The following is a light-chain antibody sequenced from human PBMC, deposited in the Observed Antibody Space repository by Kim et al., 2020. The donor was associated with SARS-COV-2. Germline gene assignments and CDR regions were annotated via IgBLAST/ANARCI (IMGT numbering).Light chain of an antibody. CDR2: GAS. CDR1: QSLCLASKNKNC. CDR3: QQYYSGYS. V-gene: IGKV4-1*01. J-gene: IGKJ2*03. Sequence: KATIKCRSSQSLCLASKNKNCLAWYQQRPGQPPKLLIDGASTRLSGVPARFSGSGSGTDFTLIITSLQAEDVALYYCQQYYSGYSFGQGTKVDIK.